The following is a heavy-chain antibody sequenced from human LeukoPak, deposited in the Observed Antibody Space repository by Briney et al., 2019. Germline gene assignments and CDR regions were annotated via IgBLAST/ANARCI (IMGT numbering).Heavy chain of an antibody. CDR2: VSTYNGDT. CDR1: GYTFTDYG. CDR3: ARGESMALYFLY. J-gene: IGHJ1*01. D-gene: IGHD2-8*01. Sequence: GASVKVSCKASGYTFTDYGFVWVRQAPGQGLEWMGWVSTYNGDTDYAKKFQGRVTMTTETSTKTTFMELRNLRSDDTAVYYCARGESMALYFLYWGQGTLLTVSS. V-gene: IGHV1-18*01.